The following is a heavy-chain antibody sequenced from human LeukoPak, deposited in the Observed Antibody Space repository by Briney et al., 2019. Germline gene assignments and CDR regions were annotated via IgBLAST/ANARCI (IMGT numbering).Heavy chain of an antibody. D-gene: IGHD3-3*01. Sequence: ASVKVSCKASGYTFTGYYMHWVRQAPGQGLEWMGWTNPNSGGTNYAQKFQGRVTMTRDTSISTAYMELSRLRSDDTAVYYCARGGDTIFGVVIYYFDYWGQGTLVTVSS. J-gene: IGHJ4*02. V-gene: IGHV1-2*02. CDR2: TNPNSGGT. CDR3: ARGGDTIFGVVIYYFDY. CDR1: GYTFTGYY.